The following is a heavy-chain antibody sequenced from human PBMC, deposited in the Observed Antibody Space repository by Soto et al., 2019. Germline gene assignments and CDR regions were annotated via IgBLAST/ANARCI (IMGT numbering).Heavy chain of an antibody. CDR2: ISNDGSKK. D-gene: IGHD3-22*01. V-gene: IGHV3-30-3*01. J-gene: IGHJ3*02. Sequence: QVQLVESGGGVVQPAGSLRLSCAASGFTFSSYAMHWVRQAPGKGLEWVAVISNDGSKKYYADSVKGRFTISRDNSKDTLYLQMNSLRAEDTAVYYCARTPPYYDSSGLRAFDIWGQGTMVTVSS. CDR3: ARTPPYYDSSGLRAFDI. CDR1: GFTFSSYA.